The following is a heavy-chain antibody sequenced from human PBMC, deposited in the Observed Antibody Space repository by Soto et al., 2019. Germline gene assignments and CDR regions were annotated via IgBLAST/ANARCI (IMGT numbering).Heavy chain of an antibody. CDR1: GGTFSSYA. Sequence: ASVKVSCKASGGTFSSYAISWVRQAPGQGLEWMGGIIPIFGTANYAQKFQGRVTITADESTSTAYMELSSLRSEDTAVYYCARDRGCHDSSGYYYEAYYYYGMDVWGQGTTATVSS. CDR2: IIPIFGTA. CDR3: ARDRGCHDSSGYYYEAYYYYGMDV. D-gene: IGHD3-22*01. J-gene: IGHJ6*02. V-gene: IGHV1-69*13.